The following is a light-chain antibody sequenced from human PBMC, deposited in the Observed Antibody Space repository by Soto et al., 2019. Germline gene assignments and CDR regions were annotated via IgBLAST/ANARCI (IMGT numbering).Light chain of an antibody. CDR2: GAS. V-gene: IGKV1-9*01. Sequence: IQLTQSPSSRSASVVDRVTITFRASQGISTYLAWYQQKPGKAPKLLIYGASTLQSGVPSRFSGSGSGTAFTLTISSLQPEDFATYYCQQLNSYPRTFGQGTKVDIK. J-gene: IGKJ1*01. CDR1: QGISTY. CDR3: QQLNSYPRT.